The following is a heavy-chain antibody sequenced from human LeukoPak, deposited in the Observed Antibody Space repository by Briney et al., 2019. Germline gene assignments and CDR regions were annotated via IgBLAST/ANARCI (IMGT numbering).Heavy chain of an antibody. CDR2: IIPIFGTA. CDR1: GGTFSSYA. J-gene: IGHJ3*02. Sequence: GASVKVSCKASGGTFSSYAISWVRQAPGQGLEWMGGIIPIFGTANYAQKFQGRVTITADKSTSTAYMELSSLRSEDTAVYYCASPYCGGDCWGAFDIWGQGTMVTVSS. D-gene: IGHD2-21*02. CDR3: ASPYCGGDCWGAFDI. V-gene: IGHV1-69*06.